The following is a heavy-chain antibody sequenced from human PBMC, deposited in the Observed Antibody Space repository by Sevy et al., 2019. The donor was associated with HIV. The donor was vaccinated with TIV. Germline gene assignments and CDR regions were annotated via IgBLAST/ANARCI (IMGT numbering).Heavy chain of an antibody. CDR2: IRSQAENYAT. Sequence: GGSLRLSCAGSGFTFSSATIHWVRQGSGKGLEWVGRIRSQAENYATAYAASLKDRFTISRDDPNNTAYLQMNSLKIEDTAVYYCSRRALGSCNDTGCYGGRGGDYWGQGTLVTVSS. D-gene: IGHD2-2*01. J-gene: IGHJ4*02. CDR3: SRRALGSCNDTGCYGGRGGDY. V-gene: IGHV3-73*01. CDR1: GFTFSSAT.